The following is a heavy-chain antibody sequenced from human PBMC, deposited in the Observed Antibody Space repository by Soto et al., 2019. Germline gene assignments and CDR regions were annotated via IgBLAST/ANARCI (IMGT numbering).Heavy chain of an antibody. Sequence: ASVKVSCKASGYTFTSYDINWVRQATGQGLEWMGWMNPNSGNTGYAQKFQGRVTMTRNTSISTAYMELSSLRSEDTAVYYCATSRVSSGWLHDAFDIWGQGTMVTVS. V-gene: IGHV1-8*01. CDR3: ATSRVSSGWLHDAFDI. CDR1: GYTFTSYD. D-gene: IGHD6-19*01. CDR2: MNPNSGNT. J-gene: IGHJ3*02.